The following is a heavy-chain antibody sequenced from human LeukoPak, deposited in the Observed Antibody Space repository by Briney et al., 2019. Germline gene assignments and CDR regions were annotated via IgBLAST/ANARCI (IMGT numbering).Heavy chain of an antibody. D-gene: IGHD1-1*01. CDR1: GGSISSYY. Sequence: RTSETLSLTCTVSGGSISSYYWSWIRQPPGKGLEWIGYIYYSGSTNYNPSLKSRVTISVDTSKNQFSLKLSSVTAADTAVYYCARELLTTLGNWFDPWGQGTLVTVSS. V-gene: IGHV4-59*12. J-gene: IGHJ5*02. CDR3: ARELLTTLGNWFDP. CDR2: IYYSGST.